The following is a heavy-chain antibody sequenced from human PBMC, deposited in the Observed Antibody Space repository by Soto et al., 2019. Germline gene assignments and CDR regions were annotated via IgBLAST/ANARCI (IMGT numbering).Heavy chain of an antibody. CDR3: AKDCAYYYDSSGYLIDAFDI. J-gene: IGHJ3*02. V-gene: IGHV3-23*01. Sequence: GGSLRLSCAASGFTFSSYAMSWVRQAPGKGLEWVSAISGSGGSTYYADSVKGRFTISRDNSKNTLYLQMNSLRAEDTAVYYCAKDCAYYYDSSGYLIDAFDIWGQGTMVTVSS. CDR1: GFTFSSYA. D-gene: IGHD3-22*01. CDR2: ISGSGGST.